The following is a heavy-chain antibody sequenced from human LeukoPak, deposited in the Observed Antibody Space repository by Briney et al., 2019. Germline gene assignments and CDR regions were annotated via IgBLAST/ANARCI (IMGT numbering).Heavy chain of an antibody. D-gene: IGHD6-13*01. CDR3: ARDKLPGYSSSWDAHIFDY. CDR1: GFTFSSYW. V-gene: IGHV3-7*01. Sequence: GGSLRLSCAASGFTFSSYWMSWVRQAPGKGLEWVANIKQDGSEKYYVDSVKGRFTISRDNAKNTLYLQMNSLRVEDTAVYYCARDKLPGYSSSWDAHIFDYWGQGTLVTVSS. J-gene: IGHJ4*02. CDR2: IKQDGSEK.